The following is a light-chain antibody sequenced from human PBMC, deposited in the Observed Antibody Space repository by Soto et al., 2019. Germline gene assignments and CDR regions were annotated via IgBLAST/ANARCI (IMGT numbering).Light chain of an antibody. J-gene: IGLJ2*01. CDR3: CSTAGTYTLV. CDR1: SSDVGAHDS. Sequence: QSVLTQPPSVSAAPGQSVTISCTATSSDVGAHDSVSWYQQYPGKVPKLIIYDVNKWPSGASHRFSGSKSGNTASLTISGPQPEDEADYYCCSTAGTYTLVFGGGTKLTVL. CDR2: DVN. V-gene: IGLV2-11*01.